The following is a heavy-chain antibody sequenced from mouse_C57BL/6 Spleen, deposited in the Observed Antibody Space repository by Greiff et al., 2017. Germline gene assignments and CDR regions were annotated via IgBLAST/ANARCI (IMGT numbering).Heavy chain of an antibody. CDR2: INPSTGGT. CDR1: GYSFTGYY. D-gene: IGHD2-4*01. Sequence: EVQLQQSGPELVKPGASVKISCKASGYSFTGYYMNWVKQSPEKSLEWIGEINPSTGGTTYNQKFKAKATLTVDKSSSTAYMQLKSLTSEDSAVYYCASRGYDYDVGYFDYWGQGTTLTVSS. V-gene: IGHV1-42*01. J-gene: IGHJ2*01. CDR3: ASRGYDYDVGYFDY.